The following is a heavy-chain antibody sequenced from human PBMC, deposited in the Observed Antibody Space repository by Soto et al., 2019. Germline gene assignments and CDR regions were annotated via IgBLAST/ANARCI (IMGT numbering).Heavy chain of an antibody. CDR3: ASNGGFLEWLLRLDY. Sequence: PGGSMRLSCAASGFTFSSYWVSWVRQAPGKGLEWVANIKQDGSEKYYVDSVKGRFTISRDNAKNSLYLQMNSLRAEDTAVYYCASNGGFLEWLLRLDYWGQGTLVTVSS. J-gene: IGHJ4*02. CDR1: GFTFSSYW. V-gene: IGHV3-7*01. CDR2: IKQDGSEK. D-gene: IGHD3-3*01.